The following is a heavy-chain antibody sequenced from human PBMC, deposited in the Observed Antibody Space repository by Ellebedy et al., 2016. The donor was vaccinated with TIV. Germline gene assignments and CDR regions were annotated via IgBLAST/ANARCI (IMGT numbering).Heavy chain of an antibody. V-gene: IGHV4-39*01. Sequence: MPSETLSPTCTVSGGSISSTNYFWGWMRQPPGKGLEWIGSVYYSGITYYNPSLKSRVTISVDTSKNQFSLKMTSVTAADTAVYYCVRGSDWNKVGYWGQGTLVTVSS. CDR2: VYYSGIT. J-gene: IGHJ4*02. CDR3: VRGSDWNKVGY. CDR1: GGSISSTNYF. D-gene: IGHD1/OR15-1a*01.